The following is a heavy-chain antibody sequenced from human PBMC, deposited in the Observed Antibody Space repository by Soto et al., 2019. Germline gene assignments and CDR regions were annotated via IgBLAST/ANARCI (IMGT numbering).Heavy chain of an antibody. D-gene: IGHD4-17*01. V-gene: IGHV2-5*02. CDR1: GFSLSTSGVG. CDR2: IYWDDDK. Sequence: GSGPTLVNPAQTLTLTCTFSGFSLSTSGVGVGWIRQPPGKALEWLALIYWDDDKRYSPSLKSRLTITKDTSKNQVVLTMTNMDPVDTATYYCAHRGWDYYGASLFDYWGQGTLVTVSS. CDR3: AHRGWDYYGASLFDY. J-gene: IGHJ4*02.